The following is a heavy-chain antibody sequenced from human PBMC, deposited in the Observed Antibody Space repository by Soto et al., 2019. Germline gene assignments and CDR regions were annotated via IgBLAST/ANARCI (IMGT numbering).Heavy chain of an antibody. D-gene: IGHD3-9*01. CDR1: GCTCGDYA. CDR2: TTYGGDFT. Sequence: PGWPLRDCSAGVGCTCGDYALNWVRQAPGKGPEWASTTTYGGDFTHYAESVKGRFNVSRDNSKNMLYLQMNSLRVEDTALYYCAGDPSTGSADYWGRGTLVTVSS. CDR3: AGDPSTGSADY. V-gene: IGHV3-23*01. J-gene: IGHJ4*02.